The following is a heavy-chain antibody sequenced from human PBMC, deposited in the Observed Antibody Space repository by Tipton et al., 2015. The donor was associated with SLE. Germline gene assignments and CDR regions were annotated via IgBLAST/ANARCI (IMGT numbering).Heavy chain of an antibody. CDR3: ARVSPLRFLEWFLDY. CDR2: ISASTNTI. V-gene: IGHV3-48*01. D-gene: IGHD3-3*01. Sequence: SLRLSCAASGFTFSSHSMNWVRQAPGKGLEWISYISASTNTIYYADSVKGRFTISRDNVNNSLYLQMNSLRAEDTAVYYCARVSPLRFLEWFLDYWGQGTLVTVSS. J-gene: IGHJ4*02. CDR1: GFTFSSHS.